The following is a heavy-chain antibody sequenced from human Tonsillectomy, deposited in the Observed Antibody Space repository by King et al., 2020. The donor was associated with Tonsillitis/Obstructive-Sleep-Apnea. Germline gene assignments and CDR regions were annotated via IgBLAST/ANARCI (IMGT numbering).Heavy chain of an antibody. CDR1: GGSFSGYY. CDR3: ARSNDXGSGXYYRYYXYXXX. J-gene: IGHJ6*03. Sequence: VQLQQWGAGLLKPSETLSLTCGVYGGSFSGYYWSWLRQPPGKGLEWIGEINHSGSTNYNPSLKCRVTISVDTSKNQFSLKLSSVTAADTAVDYCARSNDXGSGXYYRYYXYXXXXXKGTTVTVSS. D-gene: IGHD3-10*01. CDR2: INHSGST. V-gene: IGHV4-34*01.